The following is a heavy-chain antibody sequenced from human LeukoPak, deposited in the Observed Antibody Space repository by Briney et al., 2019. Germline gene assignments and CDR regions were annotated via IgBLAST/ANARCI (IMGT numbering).Heavy chain of an antibody. V-gene: IGHV1-18*04. CDR3: ASTRPVPRFQHIGGDFFFDY. CDR2: ISTYNDNT. D-gene: IGHD2-21*02. CDR1: GYTFTSYG. J-gene: IGHJ4*02. Sequence: ASVKVSCTASGYTFTSYGIIWVRQAPGQGLEWMGWISTYNDNTHYAQKFQGRVTMTTDTSTSTAYMELRSLTSDDTAVYYCASTRPVPRFQHIGGDFFFDYWGQGALVTVSS.